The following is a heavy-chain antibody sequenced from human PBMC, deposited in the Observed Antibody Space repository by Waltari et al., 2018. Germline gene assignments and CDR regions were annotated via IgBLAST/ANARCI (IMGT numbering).Heavy chain of an antibody. D-gene: IGHD3-22*01. V-gene: IGHV3-48*01. CDR1: GFTFSSYS. CDR3: ARGYDYYDSSGYYYGEGDAFDI. CDR2: ISSSSTTI. J-gene: IGHJ3*02. Sequence: EVQLVESGGGLVQPGGSLRLSCAASGFTFSSYSMNWVRQAPGKGLAWVSYISSSSTTIYYAGSVKGRFTISRDNAKNSLYLQKNRLRAEDTAVYYCARGYDYYDSSGYYYGEGDAFDIWGQGTMVTVSS.